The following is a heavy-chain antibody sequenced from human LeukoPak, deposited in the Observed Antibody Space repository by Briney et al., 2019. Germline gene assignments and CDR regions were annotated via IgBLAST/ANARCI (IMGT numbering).Heavy chain of an antibody. CDR1: GFTFSSYS. V-gene: IGHV3-33*05. CDR3: VSTQTFDY. J-gene: IGHJ4*02. Sequence: PGGSLRLSCAASGFTFSSYSMQWVRQTPGKGLEWVGIMSNSGENTFYGEAVKGRFTISRDNAKNSLFLQMNSLSAEDTAVYYCVSTQTFDYWGQGTLVTVSS. CDR2: MSNSGENT.